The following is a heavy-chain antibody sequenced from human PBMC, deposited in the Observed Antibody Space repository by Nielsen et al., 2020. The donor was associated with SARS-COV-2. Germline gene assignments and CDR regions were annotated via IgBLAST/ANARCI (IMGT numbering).Heavy chain of an antibody. V-gene: IGHV4-38-2*02. CDR1: GYSISSGYY. Sequence: SETLFLTCTVSGYSISSGYYWGWIRQPPGKGLEWIGSIYHSGSTYYNPSLKSRVTISVDTSKNQFSLKLSSVTAADTAVYYCARSIAVAGTIWYFDLWGRGTLVTVSS. CDR2: IYHSGST. CDR3: ARSIAVAGTIWYFDL. J-gene: IGHJ2*01. D-gene: IGHD6-19*01.